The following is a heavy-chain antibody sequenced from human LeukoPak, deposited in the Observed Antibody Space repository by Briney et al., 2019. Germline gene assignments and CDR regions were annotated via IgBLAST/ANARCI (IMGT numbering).Heavy chain of an antibody. V-gene: IGHV3-23*01. J-gene: IGHJ4*02. CDR2: ISGSGVTT. Sequence: PGGSLRLSCAASGFPFTSYAMTWVRQAPGKGLEWVSAISGSGVTTYFADSVKGRFTISRDNSKNTLYLQMNSQRAEDTAVYYCARDNYGDYAIFANGGGQGTLVTVSS. D-gene: IGHD4-17*01. CDR1: GFPFTSYA. CDR3: ARDNYGDYAIFANG.